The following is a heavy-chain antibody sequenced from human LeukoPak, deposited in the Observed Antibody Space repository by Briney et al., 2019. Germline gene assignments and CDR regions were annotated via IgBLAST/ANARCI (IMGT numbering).Heavy chain of an antibody. CDR2: INPSGGST. D-gene: IGHD3-3*01. J-gene: IGHJ4*02. Sequence: GASVKVSCKASGYTFSSYYIYWVRQAPGQGLEWVGGINPSGGSTTYAQKLQGRVTMTRDTSTSTVYMELSSLRSEDTAVYYCARDGARSDFDYWGQGTLVTVSS. CDR1: GYTFSSYY. CDR3: ARDGARSDFDY. V-gene: IGHV1-46*01.